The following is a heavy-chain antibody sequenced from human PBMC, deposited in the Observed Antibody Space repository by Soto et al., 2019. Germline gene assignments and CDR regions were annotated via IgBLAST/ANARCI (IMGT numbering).Heavy chain of an antibody. Sequence: GGSLRLSCAASGFTFSDYYMSWIRQAPGKGLKWVSYISSSGSTIYYADSVKGRFTISRDNAKNSLYLQMNSLRAEDTAVYYCAREDNWNDVGAFDIWGQGTMVTVSS. D-gene: IGHD1-20*01. J-gene: IGHJ3*02. CDR1: GFTFSDYY. CDR2: ISSSGSTI. V-gene: IGHV3-11*01. CDR3: AREDNWNDVGAFDI.